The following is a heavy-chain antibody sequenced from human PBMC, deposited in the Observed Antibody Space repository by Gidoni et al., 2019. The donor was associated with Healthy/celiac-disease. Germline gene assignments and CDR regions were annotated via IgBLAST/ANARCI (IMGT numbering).Heavy chain of an antibody. D-gene: IGHD3-10*01. CDR3: ARDRVWPGEFSLGY. CDR1: GFTFSSYW. Sequence: EVQLVESGGGLVQPGGSLRLSCAASGFTFSSYWMHWVRQAPGKGLVWVSRINSDGSSTSYADSVKGRFTISRDNAKNTLYLQMNSLRVEDTAVYYCARDRVWPGEFSLGYWGQGTLVTVSS. J-gene: IGHJ4*02. V-gene: IGHV3-74*01. CDR2: INSDGSST.